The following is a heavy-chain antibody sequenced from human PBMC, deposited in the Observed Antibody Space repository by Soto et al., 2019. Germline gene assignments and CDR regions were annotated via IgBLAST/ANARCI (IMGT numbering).Heavy chain of an antibody. CDR3: ARDGAQGDSSGYYIQRYYYHYGMDV. Sequence: GVSLRLSCAASGFTFSSYSMNWVRQAPGKGLEWVSYISSSSSTIYYADSVKGRFTISRDNAKNSLYLQMNSLRDEDTAVYYCARDGAQGDSSGYYIQRYYYHYGMDVWGQGTTVTVSS. D-gene: IGHD3-22*01. CDR2: ISSSSSTI. CDR1: GFTFSSYS. J-gene: IGHJ6*02. V-gene: IGHV3-48*02.